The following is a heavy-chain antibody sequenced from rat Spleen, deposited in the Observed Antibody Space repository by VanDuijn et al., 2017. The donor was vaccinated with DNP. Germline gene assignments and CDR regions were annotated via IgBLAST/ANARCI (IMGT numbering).Heavy chain of an antibody. D-gene: IGHD1-12*01. CDR2: ISTSGGST. Sequence: EVQLVESGGGLVQPGRSLKLSCAASGFTFSNYDMAWVRQAPTKGLEWVASISTSGGSTYYRDSVKGRFTISRDNTKSTLYLQMDSLRSEDTATYYCTTLNYYASLSGYFDYWGQGVMVTVSS. CDR3: TTLNYYASLSGYFDY. CDR1: GFTFSNYD. V-gene: IGHV5-27*01. J-gene: IGHJ2*01.